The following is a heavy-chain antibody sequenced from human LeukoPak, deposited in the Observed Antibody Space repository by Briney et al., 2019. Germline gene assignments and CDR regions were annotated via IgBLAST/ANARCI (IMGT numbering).Heavy chain of an antibody. D-gene: IGHD6-13*01. J-gene: IGHJ4*02. CDR1: GYTFTSYY. Sequence: ASVKVSCKASGYTFTSYYMHWVRQAPGQGLEWMGIINPSGGSTSYAQRFQGRVTMTRDMSTSTVYMELSSLRSEDTAVYYCARDAVAAAGFDYWGQGTLVTVSS. CDR3: ARDAVAAAGFDY. CDR2: INPSGGST. V-gene: IGHV1-46*01.